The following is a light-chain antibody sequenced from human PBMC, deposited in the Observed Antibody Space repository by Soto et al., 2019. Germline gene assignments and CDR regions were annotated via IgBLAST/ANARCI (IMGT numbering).Light chain of an antibody. J-gene: IGLJ1*01. CDR2: EVN. Sequence: QSVLTQPRSVSGSPGQSVSISCTGTNSDVGGYNYLSWYQQYPGKAPKLIIFEVNKRPSGVPNRFSGSKSGNTASLTISALQADDEADYYCCSYGGGAQVFGTGTKVTVL. CDR3: CSYGGGAQV. V-gene: IGLV2-11*01. CDR1: NSDVGGYNY.